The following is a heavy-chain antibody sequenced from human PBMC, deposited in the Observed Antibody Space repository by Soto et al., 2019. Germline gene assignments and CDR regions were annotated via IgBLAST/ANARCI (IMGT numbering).Heavy chain of an antibody. CDR2: MSHSGGT. Sequence: QVQLQQWGAGLLKPSETLSLTCAVYGGFVSSGSYYWSCIRQPPGKGLEWIGEMSHSGGTHFNPSLKSRVTISVDTSKNQFSLKMSSVTAADTALYYCARVERWTATTVVDAFDIWGPGTMVTVSS. D-gene: IGHD1-1*01. V-gene: IGHV4-34*01. CDR1: GGFVSSGSYY. CDR3: ARVERWTATTVVDAFDI. J-gene: IGHJ3*02.